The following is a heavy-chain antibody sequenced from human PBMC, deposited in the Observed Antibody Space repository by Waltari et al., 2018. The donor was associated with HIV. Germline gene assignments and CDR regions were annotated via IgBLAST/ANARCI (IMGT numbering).Heavy chain of an antibody. CDR2: IHSSSSPI. J-gene: IGHJ6*02. CDR3: ARGGLGGYYYGMDV. CDR1: QLTSPRSN. D-gene: IGHD1-26*01. Sequence: EVKLVESGGGLVQPGGSLRLSFAASQLTSPRSNMTWYSQAPGKGLEWVSYIHSSSSPIYYADSVKGRFTISRDNAKNSLYLQMDSLRAEETAVYYCARGGLGGYYYGMDVWGQGTTVTVSS. V-gene: IGHV3-48*01.